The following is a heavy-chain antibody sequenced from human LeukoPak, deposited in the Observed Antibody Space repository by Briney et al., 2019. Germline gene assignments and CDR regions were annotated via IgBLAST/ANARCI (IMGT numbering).Heavy chain of an antibody. D-gene: IGHD3-16*01. V-gene: IGHV4-38-2*02. J-gene: IGHJ6*03. CDR1: GYSISSGFY. CDR2: IHYSGST. Sequence: SETLSLTCTVSGYSISSGFYWGWIRQPPGEGLQYIGSIHYSGSTFYNPSLKSRVTISVDTSKNQFSLRLSSVTAADTAVYYCARETSQKGAHYMDVWGKGTTVTISS. CDR3: ARETSQKGAHYMDV.